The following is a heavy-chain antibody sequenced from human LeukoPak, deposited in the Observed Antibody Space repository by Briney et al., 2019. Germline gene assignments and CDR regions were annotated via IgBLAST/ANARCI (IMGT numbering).Heavy chain of an antibody. V-gene: IGHV3-72*01. D-gene: IGHD2-21*01. J-gene: IGHJ3*01. CDR3: SREGAQGDQSAFDV. Sequence: GGSLRLSCAASGFTVSSNYMSWVRQAPGKGLEWIGRIRRKRNGYTTEFAASVKGRFTISRDDSEKSMYLHMNNVKTEDTAVYYCSREGAQGDQSAFDVWGQGTMVTVSS. CDR2: IRRKRNGYTT. CDR1: GFTVSSNY.